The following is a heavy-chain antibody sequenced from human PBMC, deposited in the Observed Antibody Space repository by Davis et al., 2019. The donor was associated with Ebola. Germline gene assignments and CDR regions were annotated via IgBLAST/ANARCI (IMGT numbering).Heavy chain of an antibody. CDR3: AKEYYYYYGMDV. CDR1: GFTFSSYA. Sequence: SLRLSCAASGFTFSSYAMHWVRQAPGKGLEWVSGISWNSGSIGYADSVKGRFTISRDNAKNSLYLQMNSLRAEDTALYYCAKEYYYYYGMDVWGKGTTVTVSS. CDR2: ISWNSGSI. J-gene: IGHJ6*04. V-gene: IGHV3-9*01.